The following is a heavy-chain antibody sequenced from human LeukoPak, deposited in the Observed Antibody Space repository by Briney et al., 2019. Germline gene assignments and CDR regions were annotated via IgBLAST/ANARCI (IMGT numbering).Heavy chain of an antibody. J-gene: IGHJ6*02. CDR1: GGSISSSSYY. Sequence: SETLSLTCTVSGGSISSSSYYWGWVRQPPGKGLEWIGSTYYTGSTYYNPSLRSRVSISGDTSKNQVSLEVNSVTAADTAVYYCARLGAAPGPPHYFYYGMDVWGQGTTVTVS. CDR3: ARLGAAPGPPHYFYYGMDV. V-gene: IGHV4-39*01. CDR2: TYYTGST. D-gene: IGHD6-13*01.